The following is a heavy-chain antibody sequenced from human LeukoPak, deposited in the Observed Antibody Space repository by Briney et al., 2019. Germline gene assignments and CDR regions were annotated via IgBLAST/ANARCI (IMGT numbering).Heavy chain of an antibody. CDR2: INPNSGGT. D-gene: IGHD2-15*01. CDR3: ARGGPTLGGSEPFDY. J-gene: IGHJ4*02. V-gene: IGHV1-2*02. CDR1: GYTCTGYY. Sequence: GASVKVSCKASGYTCTGYYMHWVRQAPGQGLEWMGWINPNSGGTKYAQKFQGRVTMTRDTSISTAYMELSRLRSDDTAVYYCARGGPTLGGSEPFDYWGQGTLVTVSS.